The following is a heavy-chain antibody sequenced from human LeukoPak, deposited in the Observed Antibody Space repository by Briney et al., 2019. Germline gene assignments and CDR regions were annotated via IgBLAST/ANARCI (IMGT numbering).Heavy chain of an antibody. Sequence: GGSLRLSCAASGFTFDDYAMNWVRQAPGKGLEWVSSISSSSSYIYYADSVKGRFTISRDNAKNSLYLQMNSLRAEDTAVYYCARGRGPDYWGQGTLVTVSS. V-gene: IGHV3-21*01. D-gene: IGHD3/OR15-3a*01. CDR3: ARGRGPDY. CDR1: GFTFDDYA. J-gene: IGHJ4*02. CDR2: ISSSSSYI.